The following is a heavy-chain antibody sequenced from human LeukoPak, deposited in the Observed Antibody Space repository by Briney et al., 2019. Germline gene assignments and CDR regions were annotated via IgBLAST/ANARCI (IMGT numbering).Heavy chain of an antibody. J-gene: IGHJ4*02. Sequence: PSETLSLTCTVSGGSISSYYWSWIRQPPGKGLEWIGYIYYSGSTNYNPSLKSRVTISVDSSKNQFSLKMSSVTAADTAVYYCARGFTRIFYYWGQGALVTVSS. CDR3: ARGFTRIFYY. CDR1: GGSISSYY. CDR2: IYYSGST. D-gene: IGHD2-15*01. V-gene: IGHV4-59*01.